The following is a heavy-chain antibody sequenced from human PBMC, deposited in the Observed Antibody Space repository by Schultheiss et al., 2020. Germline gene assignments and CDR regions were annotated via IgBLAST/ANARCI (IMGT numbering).Heavy chain of an antibody. D-gene: IGHD2-15*01. J-gene: IGHJ6*02. CDR3: ARGGFICSGGSCYRTYYYYGMDV. Sequence: ASVKVSCKVSGYTLTELSMHWVRQAPGQGLEWMGRINPNSGGTNYAQKFQGRVTMTRDTSISTAYMELSRLRSDDTAVYYCARGGFICSGGSCYRTYYYYGMDVWGQGTTVTVS. CDR2: INPNSGGT. CDR1: GYTLTELS. V-gene: IGHV1-2*06.